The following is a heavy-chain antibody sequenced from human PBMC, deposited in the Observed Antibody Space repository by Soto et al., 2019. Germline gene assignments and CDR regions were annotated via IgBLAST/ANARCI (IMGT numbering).Heavy chain of an antibody. CDR2: VSSYNGNT. CDR1: GYTFTDHG. V-gene: IGHV1-18*01. CDR3: AREVEGSYSPADY. J-gene: IGHJ4*02. D-gene: IGHD3-10*01. Sequence: ASVKVSCKTSGYTFTDHGIDWVRQAPGQGLEWVGWVSSYNGNTNYAYNLKDRVIMTTDASTSTAYMELRGLRSDDTAVYYCAREVEGSYSPADYWGQGTLVTVSS.